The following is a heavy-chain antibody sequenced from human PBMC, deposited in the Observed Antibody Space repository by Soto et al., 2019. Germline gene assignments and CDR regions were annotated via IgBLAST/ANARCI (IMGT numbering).Heavy chain of an antibody. J-gene: IGHJ4*02. CDR3: AKSIPTLDRPEYDFWSGYLTPPCDY. CDR2: ISGSGGST. V-gene: IGHV3-23*01. Sequence: GGSLRLSCAASGFTFSSYAMSWVRQAPGKGLEWVSAISGSGGSTYYADSVKGRFTISRDNSKNTLYLQMNSLRAEDTAVYFCAKSIPTLDRPEYDFWSGYLTPPCDYWGQGTLVTVS. D-gene: IGHD3-3*01. CDR1: GFTFSSYA.